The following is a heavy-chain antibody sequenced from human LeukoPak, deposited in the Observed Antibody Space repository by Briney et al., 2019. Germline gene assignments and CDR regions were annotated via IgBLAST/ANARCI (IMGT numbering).Heavy chain of an antibody. CDR1: EFIFDDNTV. V-gene: IGHV3-9*01. CDR3: AKGETGTGFFDY. D-gene: IGHD1/OR15-1a*01. J-gene: IGHJ4*02. CDR2: ISWRTSSI. Sequence: GGSLRLPCAASEFIFDDNTVMQWVRQAPGKGLEWVSAISWRTSSIGYADSVKGRFTISGDNAKKSLYLQMNSLRAEDTALYYCAKGETGTGFFDYWGQGTLVAVSA.